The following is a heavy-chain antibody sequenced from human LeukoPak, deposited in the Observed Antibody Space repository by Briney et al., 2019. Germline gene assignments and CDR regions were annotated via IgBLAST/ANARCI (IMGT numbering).Heavy chain of an antibody. CDR1: GYTLTELS. CDR2: FDPEDGET. J-gene: IGHJ4*02. V-gene: IGHV1-24*01. CDR3: AREGQWPPTNLNDY. D-gene: IGHD6-19*01. Sequence: ASVKVSCKVSGYTLTELSMHWVRQAPGKGLEWMGGFDPEDGETIYAQKFQGRVTMTTDTSTSTAYMELRSLRSDDTAVYYCAREGQWPPTNLNDYWGQGTLVTVSS.